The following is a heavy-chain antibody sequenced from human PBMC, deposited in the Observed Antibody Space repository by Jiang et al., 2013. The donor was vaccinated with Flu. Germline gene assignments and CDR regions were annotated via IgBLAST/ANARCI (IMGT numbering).Heavy chain of an antibody. J-gene: IGHJ5*02. CDR2: IGSAGDT. D-gene: IGHD1-26*01. V-gene: IGHV3-13*01. Sequence: VQLLESGGGLVQPGGSLRLSCAASGFTFSSYDMHWVRQATGKGLEWVSGIGSAGDTYYPGSVKGRFTISRENAKNSLYLQMNSLRAGDTAVYYCARGHWGGATTGGWFDPWGQGTLVTVSS. CDR3: ARGHWGGATTGGWFDP. CDR1: GFTFSSYD.